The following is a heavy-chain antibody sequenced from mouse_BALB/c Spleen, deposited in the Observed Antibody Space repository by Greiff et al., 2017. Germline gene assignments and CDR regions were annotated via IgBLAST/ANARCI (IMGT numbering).Heavy chain of an antibody. D-gene: IGHD1-1*01. CDR2: IDPDNGDT. V-gene: IGHV14-4*02. J-gene: IGHJ3*01. Sequence: VQLQQSGAELVRSGASVKLSCTASGFNIKDYYMHWVKQRPEQGLEWIGWIDPDNGDTEYDPKFQGKATMTADTSSNTAYLQLSSLTSEDTAVYYCNAGLILRHHVAYWGQGTLVTVSA. CDR1: GFNIKDYY. CDR3: NAGLILRHHVAY.